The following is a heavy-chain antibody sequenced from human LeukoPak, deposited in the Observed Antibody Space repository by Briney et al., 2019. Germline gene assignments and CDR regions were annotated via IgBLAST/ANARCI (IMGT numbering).Heavy chain of an antibody. CDR3: ARETTSSARGFNYYYMDV. J-gene: IGHJ6*03. CDR2: IIPIFGTA. CDR1: GGTISSSA. V-gene: IGHV1-69*13. D-gene: IGHD2-2*01. Sequence: SVKVSCKASGGTISSSAVNWVRQAPGQGLEWMGAIIPIFGTADYAQRLQGRVTITADESTGTAYMELSSLRSDDTAVYYCARETTSSARGFNYYYMDVWGKGTTVTVSS.